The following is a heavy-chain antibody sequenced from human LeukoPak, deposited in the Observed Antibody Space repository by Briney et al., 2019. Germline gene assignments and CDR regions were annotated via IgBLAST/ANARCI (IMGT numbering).Heavy chain of an antibody. Sequence: HPGGSLRLSCAASRFTFNRYAMRWIRQPPGRGREWGSSISASGGGTFYRSSVRGRFTISRDNTKDTVFLQMNGLRAEDTAIYFCAKWDENFYYMDVWGQGTTVTVSS. V-gene: IGHV3-23*01. CDR2: ISASGGGT. CDR3: AKWDENFYYMDV. D-gene: IGHD1-26*01. J-gene: IGHJ6*03. CDR1: RFTFNRYA.